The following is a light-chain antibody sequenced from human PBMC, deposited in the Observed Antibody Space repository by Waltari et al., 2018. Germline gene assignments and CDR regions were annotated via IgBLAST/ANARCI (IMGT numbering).Light chain of an antibody. CDR3: QQRRTWPSIT. V-gene: IGKV3-11*01. CDR1: QSINTN. J-gene: IGKJ5*01. Sequence: EIVLTQSPATLSLSPGERGTLSCRASQSINTNLAWYQQKPGQAPRLLIYDASNRATGIPARFRGSGSGTDFTLTISSLEREDFAVYYCQQRRTWPSITFGQGTRLEIK. CDR2: DAS.